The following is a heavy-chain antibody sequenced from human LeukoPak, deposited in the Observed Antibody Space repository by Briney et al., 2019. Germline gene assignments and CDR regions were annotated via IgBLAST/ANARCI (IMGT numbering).Heavy chain of an antibody. V-gene: IGHV3-74*01. Sequence: GGSLRLSCAASGFTFSNFWLHWVRQAPGKGLEWVSRITSDGRNINYADSVQGRFTISRDNAKNTLYLQMNSLSAEDTAVYYCARGGHSSFDYWGQGALVTVSS. CDR2: ITSDGRNI. J-gene: IGHJ4*02. CDR3: ARGGHSSFDY. CDR1: GFTFSNFW. D-gene: IGHD3-16*01.